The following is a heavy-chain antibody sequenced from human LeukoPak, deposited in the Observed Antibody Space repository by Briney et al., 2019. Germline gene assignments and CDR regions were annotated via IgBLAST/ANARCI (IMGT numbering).Heavy chain of an antibody. CDR1: GFSLRDYS. CDR3: VRGGGSYHFDY. J-gene: IGHJ4*02. D-gene: IGHD1-26*01. CDR2: IYSGGST. V-gene: IGHV3-53*01. Sequence: PGGSLRLSCAASGFSLRDYSMDWVRQAPGKGLEWVSVIYSGGSTYYADSVKGRFTISADNSKNTLYLQMNSLRAEDTAVYYCVRGGGSYHFDYWGQGTLVTVSS.